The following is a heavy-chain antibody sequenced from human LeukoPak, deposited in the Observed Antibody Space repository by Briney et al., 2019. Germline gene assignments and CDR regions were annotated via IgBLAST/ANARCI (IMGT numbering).Heavy chain of an antibody. CDR1: GFTFSDYY. CDR3: ARGGEFSGYEI. Sequence: GGSLRLSCAASGFTFSDYYMTWIRQAPGKGLEWVSYISSSGTTIYYANSMKGRFTISRDNAKNSLYLQMNSLRAEDTAVYYCARGGEFSGYEIWGQGTLVTVSS. J-gene: IGHJ4*02. CDR2: ISSSGTTI. D-gene: IGHD5-12*01. V-gene: IGHV3-11*04.